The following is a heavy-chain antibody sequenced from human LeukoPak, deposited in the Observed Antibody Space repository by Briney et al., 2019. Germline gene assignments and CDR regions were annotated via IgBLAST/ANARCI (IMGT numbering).Heavy chain of an antibody. CDR1: GFTFSNSA. Sequence: GGSLTLSCTASGFTFSNSAMNWVRQSPGKGLEWISTTSNTGGSTNYADSVKGRFSISRDNSKSMLYLHVYSLRAEDTAIYYCVKSAGKEGDRDVFDIWGQGTMVTASS. V-gene: IGHV3-23*01. D-gene: IGHD6-13*01. J-gene: IGHJ3*02. CDR2: TSNTGGST. CDR3: VKSAGKEGDRDVFDI.